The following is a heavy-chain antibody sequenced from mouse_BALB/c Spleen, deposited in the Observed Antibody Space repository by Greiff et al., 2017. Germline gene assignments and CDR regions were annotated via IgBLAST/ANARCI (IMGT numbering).Heavy chain of an antibody. Sequence: DVKLVESGGGLVKPGGSLKLSCAASGFAFSSYDMSWVRQTPEKRLEWVAYISSGGGSTYYPDTVKGRFTISRDNAKNTLYLQMSSLKSEDTAMYYCARPLYGYYFDYWGQGTTLTVSS. CDR3: ARPLYGYYFDY. D-gene: IGHD2-2*01. CDR1: GFAFSSYD. J-gene: IGHJ2*01. V-gene: IGHV5-12-1*01. CDR2: ISSGGGST.